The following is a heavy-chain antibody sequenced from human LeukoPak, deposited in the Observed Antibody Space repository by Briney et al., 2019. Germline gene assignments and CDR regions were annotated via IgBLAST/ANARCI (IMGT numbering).Heavy chain of an antibody. CDR1: GFTLSDYA. CDR2: TSHDGKNQ. J-gene: IGHJ6*03. Sequence: PGGSLRLSCAASGFTLSDYAMHWVRQAPGKGLEWLGVTSHDGKNQRYADSVKGRFTISRDNSQDTQFLQMNSLTPEDTAVYYCARDGAARLLRFYYYMDVWGKGTTVTVSS. CDR3: ARDGAARLLRFYYYMDV. D-gene: IGHD6-6*01. V-gene: IGHV3-30*01.